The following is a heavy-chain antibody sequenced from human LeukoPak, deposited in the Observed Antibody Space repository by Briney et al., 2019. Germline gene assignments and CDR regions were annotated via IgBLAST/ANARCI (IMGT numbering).Heavy chain of an antibody. CDR2: LSGSGRGGST. D-gene: IGHD6-13*01. J-gene: IGHJ4*02. CDR3: AKSLAAAGNY. Sequence: GGSLRLSCAASGFTFDDYAMHWVRQAPGKGLEWVSGLSGSGRGGSTYYAASVKGRFTISRENSKNTLYLQMNSLRAEDTAVYYCAKSLAAAGNYWGQGTLVTVSS. CDR1: GFTFDDYA. V-gene: IGHV3-23*01.